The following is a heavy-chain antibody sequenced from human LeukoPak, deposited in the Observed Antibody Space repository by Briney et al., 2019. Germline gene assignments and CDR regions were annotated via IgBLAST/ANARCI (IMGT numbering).Heavy chain of an antibody. D-gene: IGHD3-10*01. V-gene: IGHV3-30*02. CDR2: IRYDGSNK. J-gene: IGHJ4*02. CDR1: GFTSSSYG. CDR3: AKDRGITMVRGVKEDFDY. Sequence: PGGSLRLSCAASGFTSSSYGMHWVRQAPGKGLEWVAFIRYDGSNKYYADSVKGRFTISRDNSKNTLYLQMNSLRAEDTAVYYCAKDRGITMVRGVKEDFDYWGQGTLVTVSS.